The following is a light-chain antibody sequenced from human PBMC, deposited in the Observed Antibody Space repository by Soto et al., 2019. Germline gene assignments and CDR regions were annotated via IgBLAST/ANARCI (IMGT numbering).Light chain of an antibody. Sequence: DIVMTQSPDSLAVSLGERATINCKSSQSVLYSSNNKNYLSWYQQKPGQPPKLLIYWASTRESGVPDRFSGSGSGTDFTLSISSLQAEDVAVYYCQQCYCTPITFGQGARLEMK. J-gene: IGKJ5*01. CDR1: QSVLYSSNNKNY. CDR2: WAS. V-gene: IGKV4-1*01. CDR3: QQCYCTPIT.